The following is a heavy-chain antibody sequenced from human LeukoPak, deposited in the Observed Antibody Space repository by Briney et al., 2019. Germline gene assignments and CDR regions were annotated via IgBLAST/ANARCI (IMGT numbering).Heavy chain of an antibody. CDR1: GFTFSIYA. Sequence: GSLRLSCAASGFTFSIYAMTWVRQAPGKGLEWVSGITGGGGSTYYTDSVKGRFTISRDNSKNMLYLEMNSLRADDTAVYYCAKKGVIMIRGYIDYWGQGTLVTVSS. CDR3: AKKGVIMIRGYIDY. V-gene: IGHV3-23*01. CDR2: ITGGGGST. D-gene: IGHD3-10*01. J-gene: IGHJ4*02.